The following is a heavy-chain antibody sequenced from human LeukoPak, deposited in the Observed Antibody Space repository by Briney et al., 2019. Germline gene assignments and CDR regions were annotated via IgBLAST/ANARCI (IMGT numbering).Heavy chain of an antibody. CDR1: GYTFTGYY. J-gene: IGHJ4*02. CDR3: ARSFRFTILQLADY. D-gene: IGHD3-3*01. CDR2: INPNSGGT. V-gene: IGHV1-2*02. Sequence: ASVKVSCKASGYTFTGYYMHWVRQAPRQGLEWMGWINPNSGGTNYAQKFQGRVTMTRDTSISTAYMELSRLRSDDTAVYYCARSFRFTILQLADYWGQGTLVTVSS.